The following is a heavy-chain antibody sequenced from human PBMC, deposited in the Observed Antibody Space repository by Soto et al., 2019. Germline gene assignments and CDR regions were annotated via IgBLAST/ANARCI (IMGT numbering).Heavy chain of an antibody. D-gene: IGHD3-3*01. V-gene: IGHV4-34*01. J-gene: IGHJ6*02. CDR2: IDHSGST. Sequence: PSETLSLTCAVYGGSFSGYYWAWIRQTPGKGLEWIGEIDHSGSTNYSPSLKSRVTISLDTSKDQFSLKLSSVTAADTAVYYCARDRFGCHDFWSGQNYYYYYGMDVWGQGTTVTV. CDR3: ARDRFGCHDFWSGQNYYYYYGMDV. CDR1: GGSFSGYY.